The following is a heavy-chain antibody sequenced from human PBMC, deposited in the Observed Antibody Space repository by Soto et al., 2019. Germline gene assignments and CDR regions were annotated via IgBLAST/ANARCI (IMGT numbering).Heavy chain of an antibody. CDR2: IYGSGRGI. Sequence: GGSLRLSCTASGLPHSNFAMMWVRQAPGKGLECISGIYGSGRGIEYADSVKGRFTISRDNSKNTVYLQMTDLRVDDTAVYYCAKDAVYNDGLWLMDHWGQGTQVTVSS. D-gene: IGHD2-21*01. V-gene: IGHV3-23*05. J-gene: IGHJ4*02. CDR3: AKDAVYNDGLWLMDH. CDR1: GLPHSNFA.